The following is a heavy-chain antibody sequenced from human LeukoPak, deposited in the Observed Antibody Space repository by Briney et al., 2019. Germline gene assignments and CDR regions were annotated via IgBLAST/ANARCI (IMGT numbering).Heavy chain of an antibody. CDR1: GFTFSSYG. CDR2: VSGSGGTT. J-gene: IGHJ3*02. Sequence: GGSLRLSCAASGFTFSSYGMGWVRQAPGKGLEWVSAVSGSGGTTHYADSVKGRFTISRDNSKNTMYLQMNSLRAEDTAVYFCIKVIMFAFDIWGQGTMVTVSS. V-gene: IGHV3-23*01. D-gene: IGHD3-10*02. CDR3: IKVIMFAFDI.